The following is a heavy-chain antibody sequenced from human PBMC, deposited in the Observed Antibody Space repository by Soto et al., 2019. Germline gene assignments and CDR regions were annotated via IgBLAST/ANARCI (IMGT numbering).Heavy chain of an antibody. Sequence: QVQLQESGPGLVKPSQTLSLTCTVSGGSINYSPYFWSWIRQTPGKGLEWIGHLYNSGTTYTNPSLNSRATISGDTSPNQFSLNLKSVTAADTAVYYCARGPSADKVDYWGQGTLVTVSS. CDR2: LYNSGTT. V-gene: IGHV4-30-4*01. CDR3: ARGPSADKVDY. J-gene: IGHJ4*02. CDR1: GGSINYSPYF. D-gene: IGHD3-3*01.